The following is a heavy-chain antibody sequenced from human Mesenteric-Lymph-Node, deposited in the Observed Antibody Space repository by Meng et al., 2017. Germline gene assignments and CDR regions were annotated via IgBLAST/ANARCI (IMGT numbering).Heavy chain of an antibody. Sequence: ASVKVSCKASGYTFTSYYMHWVRQAPGQGLEWMGIINPSGGSTSYAQKFQGRVTMTRDTSTSTVYMELSSLRSEDTAVYYCASSIVGATHFDYWGQGTLVTVSS. CDR2: INPSGGST. CDR1: GYTFTSYY. V-gene: IGHV1-46*01. J-gene: IGHJ4*02. D-gene: IGHD1-26*01. CDR3: ASSIVGATHFDY.